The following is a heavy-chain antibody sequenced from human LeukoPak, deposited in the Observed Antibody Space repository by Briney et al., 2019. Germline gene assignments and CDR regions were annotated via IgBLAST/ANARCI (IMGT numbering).Heavy chain of an antibody. CDR2: IYHSGST. J-gene: IGHJ4*02. Sequence: SETLSLTCTVSGYSISSGYYWGWIRQPPGKGLEWIGSIYHSGSTYYNPSLKSRVTISVDTSKNQFSLKLSSVTAADTAVYYCARGGRIPYYYDSSGYYYVYWGQGTLVTVSS. CDR1: GYSISSGYY. CDR3: ARGGRIPYYYDSSGYYYVY. V-gene: IGHV4-38-2*02. D-gene: IGHD3-22*01.